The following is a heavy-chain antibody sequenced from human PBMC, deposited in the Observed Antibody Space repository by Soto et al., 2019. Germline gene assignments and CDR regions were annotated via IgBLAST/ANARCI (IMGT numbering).Heavy chain of an antibody. Sequence: QVQLVQSGAEVKKPGASVKVSCKASGYTFTSYYMHWVRQAPGQGLEWMGTNNPSGGSTTYAPKFQGRVTMTRDTSTSTFYRELSSLRPEDTAVYYCARDVTLNPAHALDYGGQGTLVTVSS. V-gene: IGHV1-46*03. CDR3: ARDVTLNPAHALDY. J-gene: IGHJ4*02. CDR1: GYTFTSYY. D-gene: IGHD2-21*02. CDR2: NNPSGGST.